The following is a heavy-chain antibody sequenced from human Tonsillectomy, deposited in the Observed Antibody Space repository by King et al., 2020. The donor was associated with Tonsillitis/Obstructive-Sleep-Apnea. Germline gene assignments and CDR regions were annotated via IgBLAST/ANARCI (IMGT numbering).Heavy chain of an antibody. Sequence: QLVQSGAEVKKPGASVKVSCKAAGYTFTGCYLHWVRQAPGQGLECMGRINPNSGGRNYAQKVQGGVTMTRDTSIRPAYMELSRLRSDDTAVYYCATSTIFGVVPEAHSGNYYMDVWGKGTTVTVSS. CDR1: GYTFTGCY. CDR2: INPNSGGR. J-gene: IGHJ6*03. V-gene: IGHV1-2*06. CDR3: ATSTIFGVVPEAHSGNYYMDV. D-gene: IGHD3-3*01.